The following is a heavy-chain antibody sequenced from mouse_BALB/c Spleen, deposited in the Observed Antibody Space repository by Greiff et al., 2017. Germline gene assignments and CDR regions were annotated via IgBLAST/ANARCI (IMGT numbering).Heavy chain of an antibody. CDR2: SRNKANDYTT. Sequence: EVNLVESGGGLVQPGGSLRLSCATSGFTFSDFYMEWVRQPPGKRLEWIAASRNKANDYTTEYSASVKGRFIVSRDTSQSILYLQMNALRAEDTAIYYCARYDYDEGFAYWGQGTLVTVSA. D-gene: IGHD2-4*01. CDR3: ARYDYDEGFAY. CDR1: GFTFSDFY. V-gene: IGHV7-1*02. J-gene: IGHJ3*01.